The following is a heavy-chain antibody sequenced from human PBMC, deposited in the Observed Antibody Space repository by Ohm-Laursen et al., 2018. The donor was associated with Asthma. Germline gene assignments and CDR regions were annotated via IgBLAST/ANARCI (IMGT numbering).Heavy chain of an antibody. D-gene: IGHD6-13*01. CDR3: AKDWKQQLVRFLPTDAFDI. V-gene: IGHV3-23*01. CDR1: GFTFSSYA. Sequence: LSLTCAASGFTFSSYAMSWVRQAPGKGLEWVSAISGSGGSTYYADSVKGRFTISRDNSKNTLYLQMNSLRAEDTAVYYCAKDWKQQLVRFLPTDAFDIWGQGTMVTVSS. CDR2: ISGSGGST. J-gene: IGHJ3*02.